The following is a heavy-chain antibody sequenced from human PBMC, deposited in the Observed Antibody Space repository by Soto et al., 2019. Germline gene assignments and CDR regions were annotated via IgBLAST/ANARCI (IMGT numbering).Heavy chain of an antibody. Sequence: VKVSCKASGYTFTSYGISWVRQAPGQGLEWMGWISAYNGNTNYAQKLQGRVTMTTDTSTSTAYMELRSLRSDDTAVYYCARTRFTMVRGVHTNAFDIWGQGHLVTVSS. J-gene: IGHJ3*02. CDR3: ARTRFTMVRGVHTNAFDI. CDR1: GYTFTSYG. CDR2: ISAYNGNT. D-gene: IGHD3-10*01. V-gene: IGHV1-18*01.